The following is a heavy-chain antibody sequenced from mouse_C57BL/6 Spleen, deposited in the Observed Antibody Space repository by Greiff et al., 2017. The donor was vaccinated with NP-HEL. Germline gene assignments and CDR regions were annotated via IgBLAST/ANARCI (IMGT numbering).Heavy chain of an antibody. J-gene: IGHJ4*01. CDR3: ACHYGSSYEYAMDY. CDR2: IYPGSGST. CDR1: GYTFTSYW. V-gene: IGHV1-55*01. D-gene: IGHD1-1*01. Sequence: VQLQQPGAELVKPGASVKMSCKASGYTFTSYWITWVKQRPGQGLEWIGDIYPGSGSTNYNEKFKSKATLTVDTSSSTAYMQLSSLTSEDTAVYYCACHYGSSYEYAMDYWGQGTSVTVSS.